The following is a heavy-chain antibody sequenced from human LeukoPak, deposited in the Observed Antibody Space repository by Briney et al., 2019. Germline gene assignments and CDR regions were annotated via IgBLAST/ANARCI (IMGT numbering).Heavy chain of an antibody. CDR3: ARAHYYDSSGYYPDFDY. D-gene: IGHD3-22*01. V-gene: IGHV3-11*05. Sequence: GGSLRLSCAASGFTFSDYYMSWIRQAPGKGLEWVSYISSSSSYTNYADSVKGRFTISRDNAKNSLYLQMNSLRAEDTAVYYCARAHYYDSSGYYPDFDYWGQGTLVTVSS. CDR1: GFTFSDYY. J-gene: IGHJ4*02. CDR2: ISSSSSYT.